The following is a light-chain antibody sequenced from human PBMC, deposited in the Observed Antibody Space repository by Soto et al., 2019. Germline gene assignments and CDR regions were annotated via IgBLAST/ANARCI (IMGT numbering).Light chain of an antibody. CDR1: SSDVGGYNY. CDR2: EVT. CDR3: SSHAGIINVV. J-gene: IGLJ3*02. Sequence: QSVLTQPPSASGSPGQSVTISCTGTSSDVGGYNYVSWYQQHPGKAPKLMIYEVTKRPSGVPDRFSGSKSGNTASLTVSGLLAEEEADYYCSSHAGIINVVFGGGTKLTVL. V-gene: IGLV2-8*01.